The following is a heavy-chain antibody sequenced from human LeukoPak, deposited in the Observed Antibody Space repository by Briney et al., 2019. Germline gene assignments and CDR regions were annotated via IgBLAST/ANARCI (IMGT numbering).Heavy chain of an antibody. CDR1: GYRFNNYW. CDR3: ARHKAERGSSGYDWGAFDV. J-gene: IGHJ3*01. D-gene: IGHD5-12*01. V-gene: IGHV5-51*01. Sequence: EALMTSSKNSGYRFNNYWIGWVRQLPGKGLEWMGIIYPDDSDTKYSPSFQGQVTISADKSISTAYLQWSSLKASDTAMYYCARHKAERGSSGYDWGAFDVWGQGTMVTVSS. CDR2: IYPDDSDT.